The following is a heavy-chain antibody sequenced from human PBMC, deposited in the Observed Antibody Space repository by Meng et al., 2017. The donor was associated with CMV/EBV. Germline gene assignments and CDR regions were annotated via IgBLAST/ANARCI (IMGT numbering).Heavy chain of an antibody. D-gene: IGHD5/OR15-5a*01. V-gene: IGHV2-5*01. Sequence: SGPTLVKPTQTLTLTCTFSGFSLSSTGVGVGWIRQPPGKALEWLTLLYWNNDERYSPSLTSRLSITKDTSKNQVVLTMTNMDPVDTGTYYCAHRDVSRAFDIWGQGTMVTVSS. J-gene: IGHJ3*02. CDR1: GFSLSSTGVG. CDR3: AHRDVSRAFDI. CDR2: LYWNNDE.